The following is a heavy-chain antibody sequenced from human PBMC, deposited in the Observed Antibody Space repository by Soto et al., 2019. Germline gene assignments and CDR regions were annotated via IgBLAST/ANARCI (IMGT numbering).Heavy chain of an antibody. CDR3: ARHDYGGNRQFEY. J-gene: IGHJ4*02. V-gene: IGHV4-59*08. CDR2: IYYSGST. D-gene: IGHD4-17*01. Sequence: PSETLSLTCTVSGGSICSYYWSWIRQPPGKGLEWIGYIYYSGSTNYNPSLKSRVTISVDTSKNQFSLKLSSVTAADTAVYYCARHDYGGNRQFEYWGQGTLVTVSS. CDR1: GGSICSYY.